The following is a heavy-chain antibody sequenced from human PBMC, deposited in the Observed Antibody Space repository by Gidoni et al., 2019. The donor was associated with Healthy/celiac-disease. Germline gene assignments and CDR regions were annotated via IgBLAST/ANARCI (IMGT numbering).Heavy chain of an antibody. CDR2: ISCSGGSK. V-gene: IGHV3-23*01. CDR3: AKDDWAGDLYFDY. CDR1: GFTFSRYA. J-gene: IGHJ4*02. Sequence: EVQLLESERGLVQPGVSLRLACAASGFTFSRYAMSWGRQAPGKGLEWVSAISCSGGSKYYADSVKGRFTISRDNSKNTLYLQMNSLRDEDTAVYYCAKDDWAGDLYFDYWGQGTLVTVSS. D-gene: IGHD7-27*01.